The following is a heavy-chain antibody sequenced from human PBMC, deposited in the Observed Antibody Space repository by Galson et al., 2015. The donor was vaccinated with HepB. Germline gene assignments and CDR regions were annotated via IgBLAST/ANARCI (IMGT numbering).Heavy chain of an antibody. D-gene: IGHD3-22*01. J-gene: IGHJ5*02. CDR1: GFTFGDYA. CDR2: IRSKAYGGTT. Sequence: SLRLSCAASGFTFGDYAMSWFRQAPGKGLEWVGFIRSKAYGGTTEYAASVKGRFTISRDDSKSIAYLQMNSLKTEDTAVYYCTSDDSSGYYGPGNLFDPWGQGTLVTVSS. CDR3: TSDDSSGYYGPGNLFDP. V-gene: IGHV3-49*03.